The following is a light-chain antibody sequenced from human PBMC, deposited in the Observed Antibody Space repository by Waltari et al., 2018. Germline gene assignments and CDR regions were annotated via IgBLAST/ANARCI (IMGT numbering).Light chain of an antibody. CDR1: QDITNN. J-gene: IGKJ4*01. Sequence: DIQMTQSPSSLSASVGDRVTISCQASQDITNNLNWYQQKPGQAPKLLIYEASTLHTGVPSRFRGRGYGTDFTLIISRLQPEDVATYYCQHFENLPLTFGGGTKVEI. CDR3: QHFENLPLT. CDR2: EAS. V-gene: IGKV1-33*01.